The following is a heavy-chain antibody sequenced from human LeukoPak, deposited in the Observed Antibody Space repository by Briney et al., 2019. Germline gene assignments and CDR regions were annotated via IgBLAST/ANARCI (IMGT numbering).Heavy chain of an antibody. CDR1: GGSFSGYY. CDR3: ARGPWGDSSGWYLNY. D-gene: IGHD6-19*01. V-gene: IGHV4-34*01. J-gene: IGHJ4*02. Sequence: SETLSLTCSVYGGSFSGYYWSWIRQPPGKGLEWIGEINHSGSTNYNPSLKSRVTISADTSKNQFSLKLSSVTAADTAVYYCARGPWGDSSGWYLNYWGPGTLVTVSS. CDR2: INHSGST.